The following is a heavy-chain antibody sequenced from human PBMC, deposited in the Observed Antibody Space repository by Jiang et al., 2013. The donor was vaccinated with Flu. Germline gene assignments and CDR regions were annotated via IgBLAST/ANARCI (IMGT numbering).Heavy chain of an antibody. CDR1: GGYISSGNW. CDR3: ARVAADYYYMDV. J-gene: IGHJ6*03. Sequence: GLVKPSGTLSLTCAVSGGYISSGNWWSWVRQTPGKGLEWIGELYHTGITNYNPSLKSRVTISVGRSKNQFSLRLSSVTAADTAVYYCARVAADYYYMDVWGKGTTVTVSS. D-gene: IGHD6-13*01. CDR2: LYHTGIT. V-gene: IGHV4-4*02.